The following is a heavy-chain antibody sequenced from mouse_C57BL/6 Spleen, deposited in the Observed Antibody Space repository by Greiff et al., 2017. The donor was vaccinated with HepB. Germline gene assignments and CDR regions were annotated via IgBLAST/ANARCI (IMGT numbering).Heavy chain of an antibody. J-gene: IGHJ4*01. CDR2: IYPGDGDT. D-gene: IGHD2-4*01. Sequence: QVQLQHSGAELVKPGASVKISCKASGYAFSSYWMNWVKQRPGKGLEWIGQIYPGDGDTNYNGKFKGKATLTADKSSSTAYMQLSSLTSEDSAVYFCARGPYDYDEGYYAMDYWGQGTSVTVSS. CDR1: GYAFSSYW. CDR3: ARGPYDYDEGYYAMDY. V-gene: IGHV1-80*01.